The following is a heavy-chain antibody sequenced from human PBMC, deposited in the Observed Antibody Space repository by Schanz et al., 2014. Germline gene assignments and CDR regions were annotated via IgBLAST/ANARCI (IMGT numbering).Heavy chain of an antibody. CDR1: GFTFSDYY. J-gene: IGHJ4*02. D-gene: IGHD6-13*01. CDR3: ARLDSSSWYPRY. V-gene: IGHV3-11*03. CDR2: ISSSGSYT. Sequence: VPLLESGGGLVQPGGSLRLSCAASGFTFSDYYMSWIRQAPGKGLEWVSYISSSGSYTNYADSVKGRFTTSRDNGKKSMYLQMNSLRAEDTAVYYCARLDSSSWYPRYWGQGTLVTVSS.